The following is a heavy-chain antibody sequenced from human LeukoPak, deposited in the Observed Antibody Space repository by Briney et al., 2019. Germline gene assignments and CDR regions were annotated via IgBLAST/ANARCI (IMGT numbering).Heavy chain of an antibody. CDR2: IDTNAGIP. Sequence: ASVTVSCTASGYTFTNFAMNWVRQAPGQGLEWMGWIDTNAGIPTYAQGFTGRFVFSLDTSVSTVYLQISSLQADDAAVYFCARDPGSQRVNRLARRGDYWGQGTLVTVSS. D-gene: IGHD1-14*01. V-gene: IGHV7-4-1*02. CDR3: ARDPGSQRVNRLARRGDY. CDR1: GYTFTNFA. J-gene: IGHJ4*02.